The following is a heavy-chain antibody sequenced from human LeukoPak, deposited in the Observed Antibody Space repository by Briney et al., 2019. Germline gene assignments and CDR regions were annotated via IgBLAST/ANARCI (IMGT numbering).Heavy chain of an antibody. CDR2: IVPIFGTG. D-gene: IGHD2-2*01. J-gene: IGHJ3*02. V-gene: IGHV1-69*13. CDR1: GDTFSIYG. CDR3: ARDYCSSARRSVSFDM. Sequence: SVKVSCKASGDTFSIYGISWVRQAPGQGLEWMGGIVPIFGTGYYAQKYQGRVTITADESTTTAYMELSSLRSEDTAVYYCARDYCSSARRSVSFDMWGQGTLVTVSS.